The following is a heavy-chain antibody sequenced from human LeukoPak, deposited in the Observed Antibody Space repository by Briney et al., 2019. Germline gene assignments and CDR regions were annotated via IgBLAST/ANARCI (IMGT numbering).Heavy chain of an antibody. CDR3: ARASWDAFDI. V-gene: IGHV3-48*03. Sequence: GGSLRLSCAASEFTFSSYEMNWVRQAPGKGLEWISYISTSGSTIYYADSMKGRFTISRDNAKNSLYLQMNSLRAEDTAVYYCARASWDAFDIWGQGTMVTVSS. D-gene: IGHD2-2*01. CDR2: ISTSGSTI. CDR1: EFTFSSYE. J-gene: IGHJ3*02.